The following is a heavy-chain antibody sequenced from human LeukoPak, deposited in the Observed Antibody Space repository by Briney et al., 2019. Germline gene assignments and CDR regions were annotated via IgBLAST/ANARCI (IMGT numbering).Heavy chain of an antibody. CDR2: IYISGST. J-gene: IGHJ4*02. CDR1: GASISSYY. Sequence: PSETLSLTCTVSGASISSYYWSWIRQPAGKGLEWIGRIYISGSTNYNPSLKSRVTMSVDTSKNQFSLKLSSVTAADTAVYYCARLEFCSGATCDVDFWGQGTLVTVSS. V-gene: IGHV4-4*07. D-gene: IGHD2-15*01. CDR3: ARLEFCSGATCDVDF.